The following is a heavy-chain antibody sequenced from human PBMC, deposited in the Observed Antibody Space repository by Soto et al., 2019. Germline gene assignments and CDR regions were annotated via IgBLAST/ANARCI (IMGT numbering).Heavy chain of an antibody. CDR1: GGSSISFY. D-gene: IGHD7-27*01. CDR3: ATLLGTVLDY. V-gene: IGHV4-59*08. CDR2: IYYSGST. Sequence: ETLSHTCTVSGGSSISFYWSWIRQPPGKGLEWIGYIYYSGSTNYNPSLKSRVTISVDTSKNQFSLKLSSVTAADTAVYYCATLLGTVLDYWGQGTLVTVSS. J-gene: IGHJ4*02.